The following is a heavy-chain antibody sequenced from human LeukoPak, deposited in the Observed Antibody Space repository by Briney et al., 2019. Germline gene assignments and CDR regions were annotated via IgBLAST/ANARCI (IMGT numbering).Heavy chain of an antibody. CDR3: ARDPVDTAMVSFDY. J-gene: IGHJ4*02. V-gene: IGHV4-39*07. CDR1: GGSISSSSYY. CDR2: IYYSGST. Sequence: SETLSLTCTVSGGSISSSSYYWGWIRQPPGKGLEWIGSIYYSGSTYYNPSLKSRVTISVDTSKNQFSLKLSSVTAADTAVYYCARDPVDTAMVSFDYWGQGILVTVSS. D-gene: IGHD5-18*01.